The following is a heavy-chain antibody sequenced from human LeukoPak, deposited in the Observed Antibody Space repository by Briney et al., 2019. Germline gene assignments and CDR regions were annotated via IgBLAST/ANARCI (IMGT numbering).Heavy chain of an antibody. J-gene: IGHJ3*02. CDR1: GFTFSSYS. CDR3: ARDPYYYDSSGLEAHAFDI. Sequence: GGSLRLSCAASGFTFSSYSMNWVRQAPGKGLEWVSSISSSSSYIYYADSVKGRFTISRDNAKNSLYLQMNSLRAEDTAVYYCARDPYYYDSSGLEAHAFDIWGQGTMVTVSS. D-gene: IGHD3-22*01. V-gene: IGHV3-21*01. CDR2: ISSSSSYI.